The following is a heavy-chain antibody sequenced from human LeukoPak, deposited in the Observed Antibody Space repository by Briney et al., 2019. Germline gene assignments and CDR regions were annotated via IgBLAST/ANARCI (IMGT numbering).Heavy chain of an antibody. CDR2: ISSSGSTI. V-gene: IGHV3-48*04. CDR1: GFTFSSFA. D-gene: IGHD2/OR15-2a*01. J-gene: IGHJ4*02. Sequence: SGGSLRLSRVASGFTFSSFAMSWVRQAPGKGLEWVSYISSSGSTIYYADSVKGRFTISRDNAKNSLYLQMNSLRAEDTAVYYCARDLSPAVYWGQGTLVTVSS. CDR3: ARDLSPAVY.